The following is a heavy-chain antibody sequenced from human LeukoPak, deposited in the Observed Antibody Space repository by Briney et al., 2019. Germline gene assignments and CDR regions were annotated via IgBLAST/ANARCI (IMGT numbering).Heavy chain of an antibody. V-gene: IGHV4-31*03. J-gene: IGHJ4*02. Sequence: SETLSLTCTVSGGSISSGGYYWSWIRQHSGKGLEWIGYVYYSGSTYYNPSLKSRVTISVDTSKNQFSLKLSSVTAADTAVYYCAREVRGAPDYWGQGTLVTVS. CDR2: VYYSGST. D-gene: IGHD3-10*01. CDR1: GGSISSGGYY. CDR3: AREVRGAPDY.